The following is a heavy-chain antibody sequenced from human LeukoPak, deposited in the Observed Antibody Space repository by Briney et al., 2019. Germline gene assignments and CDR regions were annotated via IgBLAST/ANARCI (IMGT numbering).Heavy chain of an antibody. V-gene: IGHV3-66*01. J-gene: IGHJ4*02. CDR2: IYSGGST. CDR1: GFTVSSNY. D-gene: IGHD3-10*01. CDR3: ARMAVVRGVPFDY. Sequence: GGSLRLSCAASGFTVSSNYMSWVRQAPGKGLEWVSVIYSGGSTYYADSVKGRFTISRDNSKNTLYLQMNGLRAEDTAVYYCARMAVVRGVPFDYWGQGTLVTVSS.